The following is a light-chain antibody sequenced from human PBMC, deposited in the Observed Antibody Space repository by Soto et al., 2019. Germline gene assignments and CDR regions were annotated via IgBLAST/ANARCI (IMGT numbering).Light chain of an antibody. J-gene: IGKJ3*01. CDR3: QQYGRSPGLFT. V-gene: IGKV3-20*01. Sequence: EIVLTQSAGTLSLSPGERATLSCMASQSVSNTYLAWYQQKPGQAPRLLIYDASSRATGIPDRFSGSGSGTDFTLTISRLEPEDFAVYYCQQYGRSPGLFTFGPGTKVDIK. CDR2: DAS. CDR1: QSVSNTY.